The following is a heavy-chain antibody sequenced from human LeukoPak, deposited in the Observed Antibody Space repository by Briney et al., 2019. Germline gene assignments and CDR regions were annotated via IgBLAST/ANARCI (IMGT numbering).Heavy chain of an antibody. CDR2: ITGSGGNT. CDR3: AKEVTSGDYGPFDY. J-gene: IGHJ4*02. Sequence: GGSLRLSCAASGFTFSSYAMSWVRQAPGKGLEWVSGITGSGGNTYYADSVKGRFTISRDNSKNTLYLQMNSLRAEDTAVYYCAKEVTSGDYGPFDYWGQGTLVTVSS. D-gene: IGHD4-17*01. CDR1: GFTFSSYA. V-gene: IGHV3-23*01.